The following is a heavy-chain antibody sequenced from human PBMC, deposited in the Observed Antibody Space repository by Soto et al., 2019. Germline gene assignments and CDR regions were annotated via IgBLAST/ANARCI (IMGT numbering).Heavy chain of an antibody. J-gene: IGHJ3*02. CDR2: IYYSGST. V-gene: IGHV4-61*01. CDR1: GGSVSSSSYY. Sequence: SETLSLTCTVSGGSVSSSSYYWSWIRQPPGKGLEWIGYIYYSGSTNYNPSLKSRVTISVDTSKNQFSLKLSSVTAADTAVYYCARDLGYYDSSGYPDAFDIWGQGTMVTRLL. CDR3: ARDLGYYDSSGYPDAFDI. D-gene: IGHD3-22*01.